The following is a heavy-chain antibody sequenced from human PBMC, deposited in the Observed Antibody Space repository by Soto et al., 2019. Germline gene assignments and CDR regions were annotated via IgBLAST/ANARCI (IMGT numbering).Heavy chain of an antibody. Sequence: PSGTLSLTWFVSGGSVSSGSYYWSWIRQPPGKGLEWIGYIYYSGSTNYNPSLKSRVTISVDTSKNQFSLKLSSVTAADTAVYYCARAQGRYVWGSYRSGMDVWGKGPTVPDSS. CDR2: IYYSGST. CDR1: GGSVSSGSYY. J-gene: IGHJ6*04. D-gene: IGHD3-16*02. V-gene: IGHV4-61*01. CDR3: ARAQGRYVWGSYRSGMDV.